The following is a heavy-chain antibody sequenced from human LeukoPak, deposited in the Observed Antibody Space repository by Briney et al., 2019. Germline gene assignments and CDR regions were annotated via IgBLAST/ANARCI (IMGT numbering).Heavy chain of an antibody. V-gene: IGHV1-69*05. CDR1: GGTFSSYA. Sequence: SVKVSCKASGGTFSSYAISWVRQAPGQGLEWMGRIIPIFGTANYAQKFQGRVTITTDESTSTAYMELSSLRSEDTAVYYCARAGSSSWPPLYYYYYMDVWGKGTTVTVSS. CDR3: ARAGSSSWPPLYYYYYMDV. J-gene: IGHJ6*03. CDR2: IIPIFGTA. D-gene: IGHD6-13*01.